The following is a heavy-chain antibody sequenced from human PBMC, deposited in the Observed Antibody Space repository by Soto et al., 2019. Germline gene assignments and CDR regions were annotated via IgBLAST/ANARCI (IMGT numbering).Heavy chain of an antibody. V-gene: IGHV3-23*01. CDR3: ATAARPNYYYGMDV. Sequence: EVQLLESGGGLVQPGGSLRLSCAASGFTFSSYAMSWVRQAPGKGLEWVSAISGSGGSTYYADSVKGRFTISRDNSKNTLYLQMNKLRADETAVYYCATAARPNYYYGMDVWGQGTTVSVSS. D-gene: IGHD6-6*01. CDR2: ISGSGGST. CDR1: GFTFSSYA. J-gene: IGHJ6*02.